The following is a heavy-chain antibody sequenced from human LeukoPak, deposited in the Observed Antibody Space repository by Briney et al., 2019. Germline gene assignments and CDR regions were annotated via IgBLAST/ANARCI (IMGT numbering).Heavy chain of an antibody. V-gene: IGHV4-59*08. J-gene: IGHJ4*02. CDR2: IYYSGST. D-gene: IGHD5-18*01. CDR3: ARQDTAMVPFDY. CDR1: GGSISGYY. Sequence: SETLSLTCTVSGGSISGYYWSWIRQPAGKGLEWIGRIYYSGSTNYNPSLKSRVTISVDTSKNQFSLKLSSVTAADTAVYYCARQDTAMVPFDYWGQGTLVTVSS.